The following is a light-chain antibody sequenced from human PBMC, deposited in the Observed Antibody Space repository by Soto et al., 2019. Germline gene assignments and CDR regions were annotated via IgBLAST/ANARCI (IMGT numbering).Light chain of an antibody. CDR3: QQYHDWVT. V-gene: IGKV3-20*01. J-gene: IGKJ4*01. CDR2: GAS. CDR1: QSVSSSY. Sequence: EILLTQSPGTLSLSPGERATLSCRASQSVSSSYLAWYQQKPGQAPRLLIYGASSRATGIPDRFSGSGSGTDFTLTISRLEPEDFAVYFCQQYHDWVTFGGGTKVDIK.